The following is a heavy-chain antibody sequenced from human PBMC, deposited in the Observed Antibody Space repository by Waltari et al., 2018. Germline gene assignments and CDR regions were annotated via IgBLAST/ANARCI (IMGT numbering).Heavy chain of an antibody. J-gene: IGHJ3*02. CDR1: GDKFGTSW. D-gene: IGHD3-16*02. CDR2: IYVGDSET. V-gene: IGHV5-51*03. CDR3: ARREHDYDYVGGSYRRVIDTFDI. Sequence: EVRLVQSGAEVKKPGESLKISCKGSGDKFGTSWIGWWRQMPGKGLEWMGIIYVGDSETRYSPSFRGQVTMSADKSITTAYLQWSSLKASDTAMYYCARREHDYDYVGGSYRRVIDTFDIWGQGTRVTVSS.